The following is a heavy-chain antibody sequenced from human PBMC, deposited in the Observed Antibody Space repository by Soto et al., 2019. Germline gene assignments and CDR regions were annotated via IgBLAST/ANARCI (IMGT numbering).Heavy chain of an antibody. D-gene: IGHD6-13*01. Sequence: SETLSLTCTVSGGSISSSSYYWGWIRQPPGKGLEWIGSIYYSGYTYYNPSLKSRVTISVDTSKNQFSLKLSSVTAADTAVYYCAREEPYSSSWYHDYWGQGTLVTVSS. CDR3: AREEPYSSSWYHDY. CDR2: IYYSGYT. J-gene: IGHJ4*02. CDR1: GGSISSSSYY. V-gene: IGHV4-39*02.